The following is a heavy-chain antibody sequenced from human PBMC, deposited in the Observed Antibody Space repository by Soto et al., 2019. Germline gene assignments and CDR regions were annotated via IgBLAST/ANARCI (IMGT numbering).Heavy chain of an antibody. Sequence: QLQLQESGSGLVKPSQTLSLTCAVSGGSISSGGYSWSWIRQPPGKGLEWIGYIYHSGSTYYNPSLKSRVTISVDRSKNQFSLKLSSVTAADTAVYYCARLVLWFGDRYYFDYWGQGTLVTVSS. CDR3: ARLVLWFGDRYYFDY. V-gene: IGHV4-30-2*01. J-gene: IGHJ4*02. D-gene: IGHD3-10*01. CDR2: IYHSGST. CDR1: GGSISSGGYS.